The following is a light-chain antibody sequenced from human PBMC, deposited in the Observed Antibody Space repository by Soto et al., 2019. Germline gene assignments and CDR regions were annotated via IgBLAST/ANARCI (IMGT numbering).Light chain of an antibody. CDR1: QSISSY. J-gene: IGKJ4*01. Sequence: IQMTQSPSSLSASVGDRVTITCRASQSISSYLNWYQQKPGKAPKLLIYDASSLQSGVPSRFSGSGSGTDFTLTISSLQPEDFATYYCLQDYNYPLTFGGGTKVEIK. CDR2: DAS. CDR3: LQDYNYPLT. V-gene: IGKV1-6*01.